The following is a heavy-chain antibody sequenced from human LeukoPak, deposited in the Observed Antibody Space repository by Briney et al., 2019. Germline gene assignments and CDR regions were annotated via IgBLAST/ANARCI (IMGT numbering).Heavy chain of an antibody. J-gene: IGHJ4*02. CDR2: IKQDGSEE. Sequence: GGSLRLSCAASGFTFSSYWMSWVRQAPGKGLEWVANIKQDGSEEYYVDSVKGRFTISRDNAKNSLYLQMNSLRAEDTAVYYCARSKYSSGWYGFDYWGQGTLVTVSS. CDR1: GFTFSSYW. CDR3: ARSKYSSGWYGFDY. D-gene: IGHD6-19*01. V-gene: IGHV3-7*01.